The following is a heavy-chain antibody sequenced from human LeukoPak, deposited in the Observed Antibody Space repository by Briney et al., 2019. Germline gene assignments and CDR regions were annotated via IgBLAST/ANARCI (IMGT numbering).Heavy chain of an antibody. CDR3: ARLKDYRTFNDY. V-gene: IGHV3-7*01. J-gene: IGHJ4*02. CDR1: GFTFNSHW. CDR2: INQDKTAL. D-gene: IGHD4-11*01. Sequence: PGRSLRLSCEASGFTFNSHWMSWVSQAPGDGLEWVARINQDKTALRYVNSVGGRFTISRAKARRLMYLEMTCLLAKSPAIYFCARLKDYRTFNDYWGPGTLVTVSS.